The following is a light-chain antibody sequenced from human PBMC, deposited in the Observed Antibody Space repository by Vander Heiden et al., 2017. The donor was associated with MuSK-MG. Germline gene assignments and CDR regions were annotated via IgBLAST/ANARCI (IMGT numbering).Light chain of an antibody. CDR2: LGS. CDR1: QSLLHSNGYNY. J-gene: IGKJ1*01. V-gene: IGKV2-28*01. Sequence: DIVMTQSPLSLPVTPGEPSSISCMSSQSLLHSNGYNYLDWYLQKPGQSPQLLIYLGSNRASGVPDRFSGSGSGTDFTLKISRGEAEDVGVYYCMQALQTPRTFGQGTKVEIK. CDR3: MQALQTPRT.